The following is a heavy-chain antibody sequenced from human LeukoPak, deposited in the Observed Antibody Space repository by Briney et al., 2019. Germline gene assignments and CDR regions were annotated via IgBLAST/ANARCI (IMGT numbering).Heavy chain of an antibody. CDR1: GFTFSSYW. CDR3: AKATGTLGA. D-gene: IGHD1-1*01. CDR2: ISNSDGNT. V-gene: IGHV3-23*01. J-gene: IGHJ5*02. Sequence: PGGSLRLSCAASGFTFSSYWMSWVRQAPGKGLEWVSTISNSDGNTYYADSVKGRFTISRDNSKNTLYLQMNSLTAEDTAVYYCAKATGTLGAWGQGTLVTVSS.